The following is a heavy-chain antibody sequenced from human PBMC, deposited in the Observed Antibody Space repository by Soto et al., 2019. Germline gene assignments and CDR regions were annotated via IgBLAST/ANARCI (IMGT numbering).Heavy chain of an antibody. Sequence: QMQLLQSGAEVKKTGSSVKISCKTSGWIFTFQYLHWVRQAPGQGLEWLGWITPYNGNIKYAERFQDRISITRDNSLTPLFLELRNLKSEDTGLYYCARSATSGDQHFIDSWGQRTLVTVSS. CDR2: ITPYNGNI. CDR3: ARSATSGDQHFIDS. CDR1: GWIFTFQY. J-gene: IGHJ4*02. V-gene: IGHV1-45*02. D-gene: IGHD3-10*01.